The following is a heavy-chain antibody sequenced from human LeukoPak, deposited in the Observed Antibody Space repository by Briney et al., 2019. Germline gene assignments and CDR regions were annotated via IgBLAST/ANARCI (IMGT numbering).Heavy chain of an antibody. CDR1: GFTFSSYS. CDR3: ATEKGDSPDY. Sequence: GGSLRLSCAASGFTFSSYSMNWVRQAPGKGLEWVSYISSSSSTIYYADSVKGRFTISRDNPKNTLYLQMNSLRAEDTAVYYCATEKGDSPDYWGQGTLVTVSS. V-gene: IGHV3-48*01. CDR2: ISSSSSTI. J-gene: IGHJ4*02. D-gene: IGHD3-16*01.